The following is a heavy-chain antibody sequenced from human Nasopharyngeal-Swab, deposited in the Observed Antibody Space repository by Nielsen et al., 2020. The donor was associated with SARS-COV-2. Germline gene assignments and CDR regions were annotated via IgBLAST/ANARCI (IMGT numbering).Heavy chain of an antibody. CDR3: AKGPVSQLERRTLNYYYYYGMDV. Sequence: GESLKISCAASGFTFDDYTMHWVRQAPGKGLEWVSLISWDGGSTDYADSVKGRFTISRDNSKNSLYLQMNSLRTEDTALYYCAKGPVSQLERRTLNYYYYYGMDVWGQGTTVTVPS. CDR2: ISWDGGST. CDR1: GFTFDDYT. J-gene: IGHJ6*02. V-gene: IGHV3-43*01. D-gene: IGHD1-1*01.